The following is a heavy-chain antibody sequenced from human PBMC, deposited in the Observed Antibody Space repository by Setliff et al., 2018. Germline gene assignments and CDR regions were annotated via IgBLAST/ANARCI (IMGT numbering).Heavy chain of an antibody. V-gene: IGHV4-39*07. CDR3: ARGKPFFGVVIMGYYYYYMDV. CDR2: IYYSGST. J-gene: IGHJ6*03. Sequence: PSETLSLTCTVSGGSISSSSYYWGWIRQPPGKGLEWIGSIYYSGSTYYNPSLKSRVTISVDTSKNQFSLKLSSVTAADTAVYYCARGKPFFGVVIMGYYYYYMDVWGKGTTVTVSS. CDR1: GGSISSSSYY. D-gene: IGHD3-3*01.